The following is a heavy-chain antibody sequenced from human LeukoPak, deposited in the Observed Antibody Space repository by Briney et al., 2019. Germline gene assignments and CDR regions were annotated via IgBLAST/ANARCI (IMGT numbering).Heavy chain of an antibody. CDR3: ARTEVDFWSGKNWFDP. CDR2: INPSGGST. CDR1: GYTFTSYY. J-gene: IGHJ5*02. D-gene: IGHD3-3*01. V-gene: IGHV1-46*01. Sequence: ASVKVSCKASGYTFTSYYMHWVRQAPGQGLEWLGIINPSGGSTSYAQKFQGRVTMITDTSTSTAYMEVRSLRSDDTAVYYCARTEVDFWSGKNWFDPWGQGTLVTVSS.